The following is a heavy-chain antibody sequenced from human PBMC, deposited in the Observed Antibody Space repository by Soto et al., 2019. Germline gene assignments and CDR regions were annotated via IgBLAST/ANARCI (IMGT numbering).Heavy chain of an antibody. D-gene: IGHD3-22*01. J-gene: IGHJ6*02. CDR1: GFTFISHS. CDR2: IGSSSSYI. CDR3: ARDIIGGGYYWSVKPSYYYYGMDV. V-gene: IGHV3-21*01. Sequence: GGSLRHSCASSGFTFISHSMNWVRQATGKGLEWVSSIGSSSSYIYYADSVKGRFTISRDNAKNSLYLQMNSLRAEDTAVYYCARDIIGGGYYWSVKPSYYYYGMDVWGQGTTVTVSS.